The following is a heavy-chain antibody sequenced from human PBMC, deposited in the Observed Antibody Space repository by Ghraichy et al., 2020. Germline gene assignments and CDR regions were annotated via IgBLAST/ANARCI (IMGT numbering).Heavy chain of an antibody. J-gene: IGHJ4*02. CDR3: AREGDTMVRGVNSFDY. Sequence: SLNISCTVSGGSISSGGYYWSWIRQHPGKGLEWIGYIYYSGSTYYNPSLKSRVTISVDTSKNQFSLKLSSVTAADTAVYYCAREGDTMVRGVNSFDYWGQGTLVTVSS. V-gene: IGHV4-31*03. CDR1: GGSISSGGYY. CDR2: IYYSGST. D-gene: IGHD3-10*01.